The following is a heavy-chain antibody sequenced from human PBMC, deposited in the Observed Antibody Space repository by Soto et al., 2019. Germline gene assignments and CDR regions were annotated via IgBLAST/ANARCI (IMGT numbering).Heavy chain of an antibody. V-gene: IGHV3-53*01. Sequence: EEQLVESGGGLIQPGGSPRLSCVGSGFSVINSYVSWVRQAPGQGLEWVSIIYTGGSTYYADSVKGRFTMSRDTSKNTVSLQMNSLRAEDTALYYCAKEGSDGWCHLWGQGTPVTVSS. CDR2: IYTGGST. CDR1: GFSVINSY. J-gene: IGHJ5*02. CDR3: AKEGSDGWCHL. D-gene: IGHD1-26*01.